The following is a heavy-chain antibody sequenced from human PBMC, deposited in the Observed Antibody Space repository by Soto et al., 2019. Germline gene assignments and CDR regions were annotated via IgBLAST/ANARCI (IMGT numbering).Heavy chain of an antibody. D-gene: IGHD3-16*01. CDR2: ISGSGEST. V-gene: IGHV3-23*01. CDR1: VTSRFTYDTYS. J-gene: IGHJ4*02. CDR3: TLYDYIWASYTSLDY. Sequence: EVQLLESGGGLVQPGGSLRLSCAASVTSRFTYDTYSMGWVRQAPGKGLEWVSAISGSGESTYYADSVKGRFTVSRDNSKNTLSLQMNSVRAEDTALYYCTLYDYIWASYTSLDYWGQGTLVTVSS.